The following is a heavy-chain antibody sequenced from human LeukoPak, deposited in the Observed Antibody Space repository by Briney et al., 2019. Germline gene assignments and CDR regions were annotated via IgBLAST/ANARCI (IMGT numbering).Heavy chain of an antibody. CDR1: GASISSGDYH. Sequence: SETLSLTCTVSGASISSGDYHWNWIRQPPGKGLEWIGFIHDSGSTYYNPSLKSRVTISVDTSKNQFSLKLSSVTAADTAVYYCASDSTIFGGGYWGQGTLVTVSS. D-gene: IGHD3-3*01. CDR3: ASDSTIFGGGY. J-gene: IGHJ4*02. CDR2: IHDSGST. V-gene: IGHV4-30-4*01.